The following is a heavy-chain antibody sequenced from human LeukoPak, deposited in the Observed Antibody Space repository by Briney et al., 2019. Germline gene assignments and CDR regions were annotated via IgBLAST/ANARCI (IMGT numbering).Heavy chain of an antibody. CDR2: ISAYNGNT. J-gene: IGHJ3*02. CDR1: GNTFTSYG. V-gene: IGHV1-18*01. CDR3: ARDRESNSGYYLVGAFDI. D-gene: IGHD3-22*01. Sequence: ASVKVSCKASGNTFTSYGISWVRQAPGQGLEWMGWISAYNGNTNYAEKFQGRVTMTTDTSTSTAYMELRSLRSDDTAVYYCARDRESNSGYYLVGAFDIWGQGTMVTVSS.